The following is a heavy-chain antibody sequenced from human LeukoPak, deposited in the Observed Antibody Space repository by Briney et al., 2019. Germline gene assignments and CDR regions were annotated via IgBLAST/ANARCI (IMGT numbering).Heavy chain of an antibody. Sequence: SETLSLTCTVSGGSISSHYWSWIRQPAGKGLEWIGRIYSSGSTDYSPSLKGRITMSVDMSKSQFSLKLTSVTAADTAVYYCARQGGYSSPFSVWGKGTTVAVYS. J-gene: IGHJ6*04. V-gene: IGHV4-4*07. CDR3: ARQGGYSSPFSV. CDR1: GGSISSHY. CDR2: IYSSGST. D-gene: IGHD6-6*01.